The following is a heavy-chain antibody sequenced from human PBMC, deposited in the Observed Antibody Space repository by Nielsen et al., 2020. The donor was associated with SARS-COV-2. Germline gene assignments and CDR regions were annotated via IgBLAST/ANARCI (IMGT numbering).Heavy chain of an antibody. Sequence: GESLKISCAASGFTFSSYAMSWVRQAPGKGLEWVSAISGSGGSTYYADSVKGRFTISRDNSKNTLYLQMNSLRAEDTAVYYCARDRSTVPTGYFDYWGQGTLVTVSS. CDR2: ISGSGGST. CDR3: ARDRSTVPTGYFDY. V-gene: IGHV3-23*01. CDR1: GFTFSSYA. J-gene: IGHJ4*02. D-gene: IGHD4-17*01.